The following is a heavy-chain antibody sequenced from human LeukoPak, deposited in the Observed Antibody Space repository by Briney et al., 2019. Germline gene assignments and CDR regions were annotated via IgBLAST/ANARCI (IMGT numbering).Heavy chain of an antibody. Sequence: SETLSLTCAVYGGSFSGYYWSWIRQPPGKGLEWIGEINHSGSTNYNPSLKSRVTISVDTSKNQFSLKLSSVTAADTAVYYYARGLFARTMVRGVIDAFDIWGQGTMVTVSS. CDR2: INHSGST. D-gene: IGHD3-10*01. CDR3: ARGLFARTMVRGVIDAFDI. CDR1: GGSFSGYY. V-gene: IGHV4-34*01. J-gene: IGHJ3*02.